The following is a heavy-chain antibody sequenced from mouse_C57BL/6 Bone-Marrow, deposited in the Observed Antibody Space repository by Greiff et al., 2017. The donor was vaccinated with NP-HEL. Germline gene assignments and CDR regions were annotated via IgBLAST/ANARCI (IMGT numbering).Heavy chain of an antibody. CDR1: GYTFTSYW. Sequence: QVQLQQSGAELVKPGASVKLSCKASGYTFTSYWMHWVKQRPGQGLEWIGMIHPYSGSTNYNEKFKSKATLTVDKSSSTAYMQFSSLTSEDSAVYYCARRDYYGSPWFAYWGQGTLVTVSA. CDR3: ARRDYYGSPWFAY. V-gene: IGHV1-64*01. CDR2: IHPYSGST. J-gene: IGHJ3*01. D-gene: IGHD1-1*01.